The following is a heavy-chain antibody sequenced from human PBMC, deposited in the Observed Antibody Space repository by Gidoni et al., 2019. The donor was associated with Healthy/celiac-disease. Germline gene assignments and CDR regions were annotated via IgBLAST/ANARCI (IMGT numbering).Heavy chain of an antibody. V-gene: IGHV3-33*01. CDR1: GVTFSSYG. CDR2: IWYDGSNK. J-gene: IGHJ6*02. D-gene: IGHD3-3*01. CDR3: ARDFWEYLEWFSKAYYYYGMDV. Sequence: QVQLVESGGGVVQPGRSMRLSCEASGVTFSSYGMHWVRQAPGKGLEWVAVIWYDGSNKYYADSVKGRFTISRDNSKNTLYLQMNSLRAEDTAVYYCARDFWEYLEWFSKAYYYYGMDVWGQGTTVTVSS.